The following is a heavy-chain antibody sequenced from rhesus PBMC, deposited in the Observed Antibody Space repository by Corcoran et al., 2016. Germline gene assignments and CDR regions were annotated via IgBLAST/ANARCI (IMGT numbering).Heavy chain of an antibody. Sequence: EVQLGETGGGLVQPGGSLKLSCAASGFTCSTYGMSWVRQAPGKGLGWVYAINSVGGTTYYEDSVKGRFTLSRDNSKNTLSLQMNSLRPEDTAVYYCASSGYSSGSTPHYWGQGVLVTVSS. CDR3: ASSGYSSGSTPHY. CDR2: INSVGGTT. D-gene: IGHD6-31*01. V-gene: IGHV3S5*01. J-gene: IGHJ4*01. CDR1: GFTCSTYG.